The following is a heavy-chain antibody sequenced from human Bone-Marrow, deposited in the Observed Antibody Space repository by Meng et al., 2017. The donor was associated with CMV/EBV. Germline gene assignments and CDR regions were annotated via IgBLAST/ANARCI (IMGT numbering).Heavy chain of an antibody. Sequence: GESLKISCAASGFTFSNAWMSWVRQAPGKGLEWVSYISGSGSDSTIYYADSVKGRFTISRDNAKNSLYLQMNSLRVEDTAVYYCARPWGYWGQGTLVTVSS. J-gene: IGHJ4*02. CDR3: ARPWGY. D-gene: IGHD7-27*01. V-gene: IGHV3-11*04. CDR2: ISGSGSDSTI. CDR1: GFTFSNAW.